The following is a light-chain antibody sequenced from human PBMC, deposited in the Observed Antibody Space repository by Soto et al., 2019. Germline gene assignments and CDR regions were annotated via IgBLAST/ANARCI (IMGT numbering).Light chain of an antibody. V-gene: IGLV1-40*01. CDR1: SSNIGAGYD. CDR3: QSYGV. Sequence: QSVLTQPPSVSGAPGQRVTISCTGGSSNIGAGYDVHWYQQLPGTAPKLLIYGNSNRPSGVPDRFSGSKSGTSASLAITGLQAEDEADYYCQSYGVFGGGTKVTVL. J-gene: IGLJ2*01. CDR2: GNS.